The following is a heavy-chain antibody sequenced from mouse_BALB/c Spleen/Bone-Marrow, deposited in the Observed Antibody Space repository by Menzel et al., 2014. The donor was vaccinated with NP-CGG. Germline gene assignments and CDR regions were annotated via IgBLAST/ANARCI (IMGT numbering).Heavy chain of an antibody. Sequence: EVQLQQSGPELVKPGASVEMSCKASGRTFTSYVMHWVKQKPGQGLEWIGYINPYNDGTKYNEKFKGKATLTSDKSSSTAYMELSNLTSEDSAVYYCARRGFDEGYYAMDHWGQGTSVTVSS. CDR1: GRTFTSYV. J-gene: IGHJ4*01. V-gene: IGHV1-14*01. CDR3: ARRGFDEGYYAMDH. CDR2: INPYNDGT.